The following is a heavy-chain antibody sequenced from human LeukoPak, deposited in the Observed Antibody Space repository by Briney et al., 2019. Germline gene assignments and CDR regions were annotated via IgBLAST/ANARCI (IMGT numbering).Heavy chain of an antibody. J-gene: IGHJ4*02. Sequence: ASETLSLTCAVYGGSFSGYYWSWIRQPPGKGLEWIGYIYYSYSGSTNYNPSLKSRVTISVDTSKNQFSLKLSSVTAADTAVYYCARNSSTWYDFDYWGQGTLVTVSS. CDR2: IYYSYSGST. CDR3: ARNSSTWYDFDY. D-gene: IGHD6-13*01. V-gene: IGHV4-59*08. CDR1: GGSFSGYY.